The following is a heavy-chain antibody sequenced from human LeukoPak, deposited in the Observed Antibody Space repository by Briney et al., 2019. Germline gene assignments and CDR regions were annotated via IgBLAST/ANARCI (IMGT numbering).Heavy chain of an antibody. D-gene: IGHD2-2*01. Sequence: GGSLRLSCAASGFTFSSYVMSWVRQAPEKGLEWVSAISGSGGSTYYADSVKGRFTISRDNSKNTLFLQMNTPRVEDTAVYYCAKDLGYCSSTSCSWDYWGQGTLVTVSS. CDR2: ISGSGGST. V-gene: IGHV3-23*01. CDR3: AKDLGYCSSTSCSWDY. J-gene: IGHJ4*02. CDR1: GFTFSSYV.